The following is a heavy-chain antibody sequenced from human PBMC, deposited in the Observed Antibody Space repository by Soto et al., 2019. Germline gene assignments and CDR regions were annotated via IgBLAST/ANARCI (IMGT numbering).Heavy chain of an antibody. J-gene: IGHJ4*02. CDR1: GFTFNTYW. D-gene: IGHD3-22*01. V-gene: IGHV3-74*01. CDR2: ISGDGSQT. Sequence: ETLSLSCAASGFTFNTYWMHWVRQAPGKGPVWVSRISGDGSQTRYADSVQGRFTISRDNAKNTLYLQMNSLRAEDTAVYYCAKNPGYYYDSTGYHFDYWGQGTLVTVSS. CDR3: AKNPGYYYDSTGYHFDY.